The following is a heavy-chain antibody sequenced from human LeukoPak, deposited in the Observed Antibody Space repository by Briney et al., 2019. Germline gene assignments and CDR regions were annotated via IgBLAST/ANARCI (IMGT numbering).Heavy chain of an antibody. CDR1: GFTFSSYA. J-gene: IGHJ4*02. Sequence: GGSLRLSCAASGFTFSSYAMSWVRQAPGKGLEWVSAISGSGGSTYYADSVKGRFTISRDNSKNTLYLQMDSLRAEDTAVYYCAKDLGSGWPQAADYWGQGTLVTVSS. CDR3: AKDLGSGWPQAADY. V-gene: IGHV3-23*01. CDR2: ISGSGGST. D-gene: IGHD6-19*01.